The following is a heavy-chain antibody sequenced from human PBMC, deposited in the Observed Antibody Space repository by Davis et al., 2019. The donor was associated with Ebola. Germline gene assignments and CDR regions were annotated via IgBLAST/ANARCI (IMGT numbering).Heavy chain of an antibody. D-gene: IGHD3-22*01. Sequence: GGSLRLSCAASGFTFSSYSMNWVRQAPGKGLEWVSSISSSSSYIYYADSVKGRFTISRDNARNSVYLQMNSLRAEDTAVYYCARGGYYDSSGYSHDAFDIWGQGTMVTVSS. CDR1: GFTFSSYS. V-gene: IGHV3-21*03. J-gene: IGHJ3*02. CDR2: ISSSSSYI. CDR3: ARGGYYDSSGYSHDAFDI.